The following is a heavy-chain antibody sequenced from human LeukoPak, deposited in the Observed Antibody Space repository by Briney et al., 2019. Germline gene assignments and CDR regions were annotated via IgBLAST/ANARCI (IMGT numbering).Heavy chain of an antibody. V-gene: IGHV3-64*01. D-gene: IGHD2-2*01. CDR3: ARDGATSSLDY. Sequence: TRGSLRLSCAASGFTFSNYAFHWVRQAPGKGLEYVSAVTRDGSSTYYVNSVKGRFTISRDDSKNTLYLQMDSLRAEDMAVYYCARDGATSSLDYWGRGTLVTVSS. CDR2: VTRDGSST. CDR1: GFTFSNYA. J-gene: IGHJ4*02.